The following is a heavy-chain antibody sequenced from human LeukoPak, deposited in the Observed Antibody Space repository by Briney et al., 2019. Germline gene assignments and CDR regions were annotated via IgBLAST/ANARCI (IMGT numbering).Heavy chain of an antibody. Sequence: TSETLSLTCVVSGASVSSSHWHWIRQLPGKRLEWIGCLSYTGKTDYNPSLTSRVAISLGTSKNQVSLKLRSVTAADTAVYYCSEGYFEPFAHWGQGILVTVSS. V-gene: IGHV4-59*02. D-gene: IGHD2/OR15-2a*01. CDR3: SEGYFEPFAH. CDR1: GASVSSSH. CDR2: LSYTGKT. J-gene: IGHJ4*02.